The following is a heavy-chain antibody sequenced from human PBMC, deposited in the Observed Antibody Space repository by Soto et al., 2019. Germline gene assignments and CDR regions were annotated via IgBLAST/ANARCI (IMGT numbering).Heavy chain of an antibody. CDR3: ARGAAAGVDYGMDV. CDR2: IYRSGGT. CDR1: GGSISTYY. Sequence: QVRLRESGPGLVRPSETLSLTCSVSGGSISTYYWSWIRQPAGKGLEWLGRIYRSGGTNFNPSLMSRVSMSVDTSKNQFSLKLSSVVAADTAVYYCARGAAAGVDYGMDVWGQGTTVTVS. V-gene: IGHV4-4*07. D-gene: IGHD6-13*01. J-gene: IGHJ6*02.